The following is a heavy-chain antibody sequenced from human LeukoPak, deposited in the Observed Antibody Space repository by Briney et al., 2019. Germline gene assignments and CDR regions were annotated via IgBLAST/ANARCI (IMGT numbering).Heavy chain of an antibody. D-gene: IGHD4-17*01. CDR1: GGSISSSSYY. CDR3: ASRSTVTTFGYYFDY. Sequence: SETLSLTCTVSGGSISSSSYYWGWIRQPPGKGLEWNGSIYYSESTYYHPSLKSRATIPVDTSKNQSSLKLSSVTAADTAVYYCASRSTVTTFGYYFDYWGQGTLVTVSS. J-gene: IGHJ4*02. CDR2: IYYSEST. V-gene: IGHV4-39*01.